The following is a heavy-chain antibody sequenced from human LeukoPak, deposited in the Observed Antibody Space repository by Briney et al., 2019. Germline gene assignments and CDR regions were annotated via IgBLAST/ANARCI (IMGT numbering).Heavy chain of an antibody. CDR1: GGSISGHY. CDR2: INHSEST. J-gene: IGHJ4*02. D-gene: IGHD6-6*01. V-gene: IGHV4-34*01. CDR3: ARGGRSVMKLVY. Sequence: PSETLSLTCAVYGGSISGHYWSWIRQPPGKGLEWIGEINHSESTKYNPSLKSRVTISVDTSKNQFSLILRSVTAADTAVYNCARGGRSVMKLVYWGQGTLVTVSS.